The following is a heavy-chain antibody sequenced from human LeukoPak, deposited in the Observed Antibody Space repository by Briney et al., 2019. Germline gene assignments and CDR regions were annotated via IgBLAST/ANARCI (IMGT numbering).Heavy chain of an antibody. V-gene: IGHV3-23*01. J-gene: IGHJ4*02. Sequence: GGSLRLSCAASGLTFRNYGVSWVRQAPGRGLQWVSGISASGATTYYADSLKGRFTVSRDISKNSLYLQMNSLRAEDTAVYYCTREQDREAAATVVGDYWGQGTLVTVSS. CDR3: TREQDREAAATVVGDY. CDR1: GLTFRNYG. D-gene: IGHD4-23*01. CDR2: ISASGATT.